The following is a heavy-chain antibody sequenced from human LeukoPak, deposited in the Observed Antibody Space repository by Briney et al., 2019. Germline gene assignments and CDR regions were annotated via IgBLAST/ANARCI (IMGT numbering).Heavy chain of an antibody. CDR2: IYYSGST. CDR1: GGSISSYY. Sequence: SETLSLTCTVSGGSISSYYWSWIRQPPGKGLEWIGYIYYSGSTNYNPSLKSRVTISVDTSKNQFSLKLSSVTAADTAVHYCARLDGDGYNLYDAFDIWGQGTMVTVSS. V-gene: IGHV4-59*08. J-gene: IGHJ3*02. CDR3: ARLDGDGYNLYDAFDI. D-gene: IGHD5-24*01.